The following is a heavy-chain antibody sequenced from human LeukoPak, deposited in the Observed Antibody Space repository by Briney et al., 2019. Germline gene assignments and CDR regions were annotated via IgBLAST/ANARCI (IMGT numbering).Heavy chain of an antibody. CDR1: GGTFGSYA. J-gene: IGHJ4*02. D-gene: IGHD1-26*01. CDR3: ARSKSGSYSGCDY. V-gene: IGHV1-69*13. CDR2: IIPIFGTA. Sequence: ASVKVSCKASGGTFGSYAISWVRQAPGQGLKWMGGIIPIFGTANYAQKFQGRVTITADESTSTAYMELSSLRSEDTAVYYCARSKSGSYSGCDYWGQGTLVTVSS.